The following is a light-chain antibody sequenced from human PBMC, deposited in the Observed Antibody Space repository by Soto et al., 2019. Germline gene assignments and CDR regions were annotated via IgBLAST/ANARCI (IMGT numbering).Light chain of an antibody. CDR3: QQYGSTPPT. Sequence: PGERAPLSCRASESVRSSYLAWYQQKPGQAPRNIIDGASRRATGIPDRFSGSGYGTDFTLTISILEPEDFAVYSCQQYGSTPPTFGQWTKVESK. CDR1: ESVRSSY. CDR2: GAS. V-gene: IGKV3-20*01. J-gene: IGKJ1*01.